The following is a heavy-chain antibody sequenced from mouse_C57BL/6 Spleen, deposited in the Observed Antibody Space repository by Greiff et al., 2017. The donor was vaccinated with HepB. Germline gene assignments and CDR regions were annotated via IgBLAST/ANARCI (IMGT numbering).Heavy chain of an antibody. CDR2: IDPSDSYT. CDR3: ARTNLVTTAVFDY. CDR1: GYTFTSYW. V-gene: IGHV1-69*01. D-gene: IGHD1-2*01. Sequence: VQLQQPGAELVMPGASVKLSCKASGYTFTSYWMHWVKQRPGQGLEWIGEIDPSDSYTNYNQKFKGKSTLTVDKSSSTAYMQLSSLTSEDSAVYYGARTNLVTTAVFDYWGQGTTLTVSS. J-gene: IGHJ2*01.